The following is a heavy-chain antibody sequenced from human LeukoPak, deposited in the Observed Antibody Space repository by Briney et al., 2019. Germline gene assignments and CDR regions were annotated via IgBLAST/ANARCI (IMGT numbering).Heavy chain of an antibody. J-gene: IGHJ4*02. Sequence: GGSLRLSCAASGFTFSNYAMSWVRQAPGKGLEWVAVIWYDGSDKYYADSVKGRFTISRDNSKNTLYLQMTSLRADDTAVYYCARDRVLHYFDYWGQGALVTVSS. CDR3: ARDRVLHYFDY. CDR1: GFTFSNYA. CDR2: IWYDGSDK. D-gene: IGHD3-16*01. V-gene: IGHV3-33*08.